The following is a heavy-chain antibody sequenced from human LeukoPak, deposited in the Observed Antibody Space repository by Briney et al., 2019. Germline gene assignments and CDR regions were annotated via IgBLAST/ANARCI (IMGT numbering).Heavy chain of an antibody. CDR2: IDHDASDK. V-gene: IGHV3-7*01. J-gene: IGHJ4*02. CDR1: GFTLSSYE. D-gene: IGHD3-10*01. CDR3: ARARHYDSGTYYPLYFDD. Sequence: HPGGSLRLSCTASGFTLSSYEMSWIRQAPGKGLEWVANIDHDASDKSYVDSVKGRFTISRDNAKNSLFLQMNALRAEDTAVYYCARARHYDSGTYYPLYFDDWGQGALVTVSS.